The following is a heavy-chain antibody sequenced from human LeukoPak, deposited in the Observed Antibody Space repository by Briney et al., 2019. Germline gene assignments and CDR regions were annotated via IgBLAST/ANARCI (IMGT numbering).Heavy chain of an antibody. J-gene: IGHJ4*02. CDR2: INAGNGNT. CDR1: GYTFTSYA. CDR3: ARGWYDSSGYYY. D-gene: IGHD3-22*01. Sequence: ASVKVSCKASGYTFTSYAMHWVRQAPGQRLEWMGWINAGNGNTKYSQKLQGRVTITRDTSASTAYMELSSLRSEDTAVYYCARGWYDSSGYYYWGQGTLVTVSS. V-gene: IGHV1-3*01.